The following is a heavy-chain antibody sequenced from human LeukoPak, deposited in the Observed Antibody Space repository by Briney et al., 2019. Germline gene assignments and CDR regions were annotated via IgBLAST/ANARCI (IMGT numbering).Heavy chain of an antibody. CDR1: GGSISSGDFY. CDR2: ISYSGSS. J-gene: IGHJ4*02. CDR3: ARDTQADGVDY. D-gene: IGHD3-10*01. Sequence: SETLSLTCTVSGGSISSGDFYWGWIRQPPGKGLEWIGYISYSGSSYYNPSLKSLVTLSLDTCKTQFTLKLSSVTAADTAVYYCARDTQADGVDYWGQGTLVTVSS. V-gene: IGHV4-30-4*02.